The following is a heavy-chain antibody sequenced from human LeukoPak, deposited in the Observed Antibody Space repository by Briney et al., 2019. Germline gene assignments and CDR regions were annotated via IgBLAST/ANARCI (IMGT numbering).Heavy chain of an antibody. J-gene: IGHJ6*02. CDR1: GGSISSSSYY. Sequence: SETLSLTCTVSGGSISSSSYYWGWIRQPPGKGLEWIGTIYYSGNTYYNPSLKSRVTISVDTSKNHFSLKLSSVTAADTAVYYCASTTFGAYYYGMDVWGQGTTVTVSS. V-gene: IGHV4-39*02. CDR3: ASTTFGAYYYGMDV. D-gene: IGHD3-3*01. CDR2: IYYSGNT.